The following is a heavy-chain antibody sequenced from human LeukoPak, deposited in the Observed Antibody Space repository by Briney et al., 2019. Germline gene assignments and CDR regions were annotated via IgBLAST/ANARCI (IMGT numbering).Heavy chain of an antibody. CDR3: AKDLGRYRNNYFDY. D-gene: IGHD1-26*01. CDR2: ISYDGINK. Sequence: GGSLRLSCAASGFTFSSYGMHWVRQAPGKGLEWVAVISYDGINKYYSDSVKGRFTISRDNPKNTLYLQMNSLRAEDTAVYYCAKDLGRYRNNYFDYWGQGTLVTVSS. J-gene: IGHJ4*02. V-gene: IGHV3-30*18. CDR1: GFTFSSYG.